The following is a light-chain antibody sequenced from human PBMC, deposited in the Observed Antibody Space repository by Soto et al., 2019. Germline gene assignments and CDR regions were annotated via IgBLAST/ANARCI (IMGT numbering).Light chain of an antibody. CDR2: DAS. J-gene: IGKJ4*01. V-gene: IGKV3-11*01. CDR3: QRRSKWTLT. Sequence: EIVLTQSTATLSLSPGERATLSCRASQSVSSYLACLQQKPGQPPLLLIYDASTRATGIPARCSGRGSGTDFTLTIRSLEPEAFEVYYRQRRSKWTLTFGGGNKVEIK. CDR1: QSVSSY.